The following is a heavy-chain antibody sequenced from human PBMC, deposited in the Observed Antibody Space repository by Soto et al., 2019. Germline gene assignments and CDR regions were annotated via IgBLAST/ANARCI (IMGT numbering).Heavy chain of an antibody. V-gene: IGHV3-21*01. CDR2: ISSSSSYI. Sequence: PGGSLRLSCAASGFTFSSYSMNWVRQAPGKGLEWVSSISSSSSYIYYADSVKGRFTISRDNAKNSLYLQMNSLRAEDTAVYYCARDTMVRGVIPEATTSKYYYYYMDVWGKGTTVTVSS. CDR3: ARDTMVRGVIPEATTSKYYYYYMDV. D-gene: IGHD3-10*01. J-gene: IGHJ6*03. CDR1: GFTFSSYS.